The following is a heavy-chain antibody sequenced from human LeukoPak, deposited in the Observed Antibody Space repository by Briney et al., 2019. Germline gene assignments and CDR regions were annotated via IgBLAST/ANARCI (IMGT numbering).Heavy chain of an antibody. CDR2: ISGSGGST. CDR1: GFTFSSYA. D-gene: IGHD3-10*01. CDR3: AKGGGSVSFSYYYYGMDV. J-gene: IGHJ6*02. V-gene: IGHV3-23*01. Sequence: GGSLRLSCAASGFTFSSYAMSWVRQAPGKGLEWVSAISGSGGSTYYADSVKGRFTISRDNSKNTLYLQMNSLRAEDTAVYYCAKGGGSVSFSYYYYGMDVWGQGTTVTVSS.